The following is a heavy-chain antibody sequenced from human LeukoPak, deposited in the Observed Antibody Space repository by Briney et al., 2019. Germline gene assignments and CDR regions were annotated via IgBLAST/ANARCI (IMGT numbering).Heavy chain of an antibody. V-gene: IGHV3-30*01. CDR2: ISYDGSNK. D-gene: IGHD3-22*01. CDR3: ARDGSTGTAMIVVGPSFDY. J-gene: IGHJ4*02. Sequence: GGSLRLSCAASGFTFNAYAMSWVRQAPGKGLEWVAVISYDGSNKYYADSVKGRFTISRDNSKNTLYLQMNSLRAEDTAVYYCARDGSTGTAMIVVGPSFDYWGQGTLVTVSS. CDR1: GFTFNAYA.